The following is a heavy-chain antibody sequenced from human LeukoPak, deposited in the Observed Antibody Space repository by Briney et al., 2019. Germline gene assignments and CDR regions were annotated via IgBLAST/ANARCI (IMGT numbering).Heavy chain of an antibody. J-gene: IGHJ4*02. D-gene: IGHD2-2*01. CDR1: GYMFTSSW. CDR3: ARQVADIIVVPAAMAFDS. CDR2: IYPGDSDT. V-gene: IGHV5-51*01. Sequence: GESLKISCKASGYMFTSSWIGWVRQMPGKGLEWMGIIYPGDSDTKYSPSFQGQVTFSVDKSLNIAFLQWSSLKASDSATYYCARQVADIIVVPAAMAFDSWGQGTLLTVSS.